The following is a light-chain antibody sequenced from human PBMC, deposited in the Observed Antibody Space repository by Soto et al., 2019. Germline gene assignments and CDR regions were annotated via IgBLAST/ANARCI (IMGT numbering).Light chain of an antibody. CDR3: VTWDGNLSAGV. CDR2: EDN. Sequence: QSALTQPPSVSAAPGQTVTISCSGGSSNIENNYVSWYQHFPGTAPKLLIYEDNNRPSGMPDRFSGSKSGTSATLGITGLQTGDEADYYCVTWDGNLSAGVFGGGTKLTVL. V-gene: IGLV1-51*02. J-gene: IGLJ2*01. CDR1: SSNIENNY.